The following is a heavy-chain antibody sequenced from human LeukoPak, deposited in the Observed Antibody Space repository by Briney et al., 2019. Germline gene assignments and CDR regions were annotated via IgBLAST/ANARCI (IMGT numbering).Heavy chain of an antibody. D-gene: IGHD2-15*01. CDR1: GFPFNSFW. Sequence: GPLRPSFAASGFPFNSFWMHGVRKAQGKGRVWDSYINSDGSNTSYAHSVNGRFTISRDNAKNTLYLQMNSLRAEDTAVYYCAKDEGRDWIDFWGQGALVTVSS. CDR3: AKDEGRDWIDF. J-gene: IGHJ4*02. V-gene: IGHV3-74*01. CDR2: INSDGSNT.